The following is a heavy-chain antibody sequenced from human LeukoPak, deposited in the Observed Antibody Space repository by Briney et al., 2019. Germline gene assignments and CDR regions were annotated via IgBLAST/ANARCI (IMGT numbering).Heavy chain of an antibody. D-gene: IGHD2-15*01. CDR3: ARADCSGGSCYSDAFDI. CDR1: GGAFSGYY. J-gene: IGHJ3*02. Sequence: SETLSLTCAVYGGAFSGYYWSWIRQPPGKGLEWIWEINHSGSTNYNPSLKSRVTISVDTSKNQFSLKLSSVTAADTAVYYCARADCSGGSCYSDAFDIWGQGTMVTVSS. CDR2: INHSGST. V-gene: IGHV4-34*01.